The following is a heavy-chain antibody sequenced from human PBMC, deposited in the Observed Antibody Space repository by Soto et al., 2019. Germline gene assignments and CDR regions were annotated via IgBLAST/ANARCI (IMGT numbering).Heavy chain of an antibody. D-gene: IGHD3-9*01. V-gene: IGHV3-23*01. Sequence: GGSLRLSCAASGFTFSSYAMSWVRQAPGKGLEWVSAISGSGGSTYYADSVKGRFTISRDNSKNTLYLQMNSLRAEDTAVYYCAKANYDILTGYSTALYYFDYWGQGTLVPVSS. CDR1: GFTFSSYA. J-gene: IGHJ4*02. CDR3: AKANYDILTGYSTALYYFDY. CDR2: ISGSGGST.